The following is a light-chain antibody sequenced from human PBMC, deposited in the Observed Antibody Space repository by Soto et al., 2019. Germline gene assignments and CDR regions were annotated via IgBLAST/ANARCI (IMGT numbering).Light chain of an antibody. V-gene: IGKV3-15*01. Sequence: VMTQSPSTLSASAGERVTLSCRASQTVSSGLAWLQQRPGQAPRLLIYGASTWATGIPARFSGSGSGTQFTLSISRLEPEDFVVYHCQQYDGSARTFGQGTKVEVK. CDR2: GAS. J-gene: IGKJ1*01. CDR3: QQYDGSART. CDR1: QTVSSG.